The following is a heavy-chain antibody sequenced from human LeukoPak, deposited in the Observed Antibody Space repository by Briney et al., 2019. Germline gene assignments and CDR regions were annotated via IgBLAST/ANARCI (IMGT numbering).Heavy chain of an antibody. CDR2: IYYSGST. CDR1: GGSISSGDYY. D-gene: IGHD3-16*01. V-gene: IGHV4-30-4*01. J-gene: IGHJ6*04. Sequence: SQTLSLTCTVSGGSISSGDYYWSWIRQPPGKGLEWIGYIYYSGSTYYNPSLKSRVTISVDTSKNQFSLKLSSVTAADTAVYYCARDYLRLGLSLYYYYGMDVWGKGTTVTVSS. CDR3: ARDYLRLGLSLYYYYGMDV.